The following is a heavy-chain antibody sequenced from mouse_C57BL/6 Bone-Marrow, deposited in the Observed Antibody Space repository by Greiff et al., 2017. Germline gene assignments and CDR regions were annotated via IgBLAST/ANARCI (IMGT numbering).Heavy chain of an antibody. V-gene: IGHV1-55*01. Sequence: QVQLQQPGAELVKPGASVKMSCKASGYTFTSYWINWVKQRPGQGLEWIGDIYPGSGSTNYNEKFKSKATLTVDKSSSTAYMQLSSLTSDDSAVYYCARYNYGSSYWYFDVWGTGTTVTVSS. J-gene: IGHJ1*03. D-gene: IGHD1-1*01. CDR1: GYTFTSYW. CDR3: ARYNYGSSYWYFDV. CDR2: IYPGSGST.